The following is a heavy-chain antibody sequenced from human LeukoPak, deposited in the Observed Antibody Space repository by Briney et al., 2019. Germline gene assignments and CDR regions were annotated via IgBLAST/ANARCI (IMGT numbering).Heavy chain of an antibody. J-gene: IGHJ4*02. D-gene: IGHD6-13*01. CDR1: GFTLDDFA. V-gene: IGHV3-9*01. CDR3: AKDAAAAGLNFDY. Sequence: PGRSLRLSCAASGFTLDDFAIHLGRQAPGRGVGWGSGVSWNGGSIGYAGSVRGRVTISRDKAKTCWYLQINMLRAEDTALYYCAKDAAAAGLNFDYWGQGTLVTVSS. CDR2: VSWNGGSI.